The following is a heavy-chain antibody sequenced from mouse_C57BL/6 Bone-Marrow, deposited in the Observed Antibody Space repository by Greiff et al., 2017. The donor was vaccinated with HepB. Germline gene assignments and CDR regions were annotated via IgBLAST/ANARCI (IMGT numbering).Heavy chain of an antibody. CDR3: ARQDRPPHYAMDY. Sequence: EVKLVESGGGLVQPGGSLKLSCAASGFTFSDYGMAWVRQAPRKGLEWVAFISNLAYSIYYADTVTGRFTISRENAKNTLYLEMSSLRSEDTAMYYYARQDRPPHYAMDYWGEGTSVTVSS. CDR1: GFTFSDYG. J-gene: IGHJ4*01. V-gene: IGHV5-15*01. CDR2: ISNLAYSI.